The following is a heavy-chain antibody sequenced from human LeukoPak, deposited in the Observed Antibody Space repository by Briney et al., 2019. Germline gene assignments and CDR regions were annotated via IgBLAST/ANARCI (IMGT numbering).Heavy chain of an antibody. CDR2: IKSKSDGGTT. Sequence: SGGSLRLSCAASGFTFSNAWMSWVRQAPGKGLEWVGRIKSKSDGGTTDYAAPVKGRFTISRDDSKNTLYLQMNSLKTEDAAVYYCTTDTAGYNTFDFWGQGTLVTVSS. V-gene: IGHV3-15*01. CDR1: GFTFSNAW. J-gene: IGHJ4*02. CDR3: TTDTAGYNTFDF. D-gene: IGHD5-24*01.